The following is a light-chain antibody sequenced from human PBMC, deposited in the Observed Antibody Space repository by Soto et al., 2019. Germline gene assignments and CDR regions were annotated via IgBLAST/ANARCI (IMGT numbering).Light chain of an antibody. CDR3: AAWDESVNGYV. J-gene: IGLJ1*01. CDR1: SSNIGSNT. CDR2: SNN. V-gene: IGLV1-44*01. Sequence: QSVLTQPPSASGTPGQRVTISCSGSSSNIGSNTVNWYQQLPGTAPKLLIYSNNQRPSGVPDRFSGSKSGTSASLAISGLQSEDEADYYCAAWDESVNGYVFGTGTKVTVL.